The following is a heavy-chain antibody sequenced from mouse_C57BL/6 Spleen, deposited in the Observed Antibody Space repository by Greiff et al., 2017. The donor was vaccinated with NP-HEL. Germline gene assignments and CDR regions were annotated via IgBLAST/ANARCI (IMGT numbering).Heavy chain of an antibody. V-gene: IGHV1-7*01. CDR1: GYTFTSYW. J-gene: IGHJ4*01. CDR2: INPSSGYT. D-gene: IGHD1-1*01. Sequence: VKLMEFGAELAKPGASVKLSCKASGYTFTSYWMHWVKQRPGQGLEWIGYINPSSGYTKYNQKFKDKATLTADKSSSTAYMQLSSLTYEDSAVYYCASHGSSSYYAMDYWGQGTSVTVSS. CDR3: ASHGSSSYYAMDY.